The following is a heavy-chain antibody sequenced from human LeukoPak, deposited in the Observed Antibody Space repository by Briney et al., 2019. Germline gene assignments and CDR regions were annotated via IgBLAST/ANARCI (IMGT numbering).Heavy chain of an antibody. Sequence: TGGSLRLSCAASGFTFSSYGMHWVRQAPGKGLEWVAVIWYDGSNKYYADSVKGRFTISRDNSKNTLYLQMNSLRAEDTAVYYCARAGIVVVPAAMPLIDYWGQGTLVTVSS. J-gene: IGHJ4*02. D-gene: IGHD2-2*01. CDR1: GFTFSSYG. CDR3: ARAGIVVVPAAMPLIDY. CDR2: IWYDGSNK. V-gene: IGHV3-33*01.